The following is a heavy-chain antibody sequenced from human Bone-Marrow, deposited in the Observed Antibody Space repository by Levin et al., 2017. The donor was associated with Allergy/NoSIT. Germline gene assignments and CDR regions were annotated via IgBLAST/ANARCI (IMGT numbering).Heavy chain of an antibody. CDR1: GFTFSSYA. Sequence: LSLTCAASGFTFSSYAMSWVRQAPGKGLEWVSAISGSGGSTYYADSVKGRFTISRDNSKNTLYLQMNSLRAEDTAVYYCAKGPYNWNYDWFDPWGQGTLVTVSS. CDR3: AKGPYNWNYDWFDP. CDR2: ISGSGGST. D-gene: IGHD1-7*01. V-gene: IGHV3-23*01. J-gene: IGHJ5*02.